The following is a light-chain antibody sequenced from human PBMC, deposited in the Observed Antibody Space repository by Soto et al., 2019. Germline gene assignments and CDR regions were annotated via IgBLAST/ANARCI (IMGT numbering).Light chain of an antibody. V-gene: IGLV2-14*01. J-gene: IGLJ1*01. CDR1: SSDVGGYNY. CDR3: SSYTSSSSNYV. CDR2: DVS. Sequence: QSVLTQPASVSGSPGQSITISCTGTSSDVGGYNYVSWYQQHPGKAPNLMIYDVSNRPSGVSTRFSGSKSGNTASLTISGLQAEVEADYYCSSYTSSSSNYVFETGTNVPVL.